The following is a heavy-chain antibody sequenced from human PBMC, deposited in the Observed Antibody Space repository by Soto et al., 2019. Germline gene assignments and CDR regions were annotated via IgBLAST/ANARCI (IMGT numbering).Heavy chain of an antibody. Sequence: ASVKVSCKASGHTFTDYYIHWVRQAPGQGLEWVGWINPDSGGTNLAQRFQGRVTMTSDTSINTAYMELSSLRSDDTAVYYCAIRTGQLAIISEFDGDWFFEVWGRGTLVTVS. J-gene: IGHJ2*01. V-gene: IGHV1-2*02. D-gene: IGHD2-2*01. CDR3: AIRTGQLAIISEFDGDWFFEV. CDR2: INPDSGGT. CDR1: GHTFTDYY.